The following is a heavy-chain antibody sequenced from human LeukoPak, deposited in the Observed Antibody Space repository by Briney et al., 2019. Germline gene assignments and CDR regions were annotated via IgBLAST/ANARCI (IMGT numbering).Heavy chain of an antibody. V-gene: IGHV3-7*01. CDR2: ISQDGSQK. CDR3: ARATTIAPETLDS. CDR1: GFTFSTYW. D-gene: IGHD4-11*01. Sequence: GSLRLSCAASGFTFSTYWMTWVRQAPGKGLEWVAHISQDGSQKSYVDSVRGRFTISRDNAKNSLYLQTNSLRVEDTAVYYCARATTIAPETLDSWGQGTLVTVSS. J-gene: IGHJ4*02.